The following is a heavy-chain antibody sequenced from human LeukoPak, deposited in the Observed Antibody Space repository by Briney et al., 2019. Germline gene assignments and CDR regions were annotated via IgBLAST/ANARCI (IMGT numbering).Heavy chain of an antibody. V-gene: IGHV3-48*04. CDR3: ARDSRTHFDL. J-gene: IGHJ2*01. CDR1: GFTFSSYG. D-gene: IGHD1-14*01. CDR2: ISSSGSTI. Sequence: PGGSLRLSCAASGFTFSSYGMHWVRQAPGKGLEWVSYISSSGSTIYYADSVKGRFTISRDNAKNSLYLQMNSLRAEDTAVYYCARDSRTHFDLWGRGTLVTVSS.